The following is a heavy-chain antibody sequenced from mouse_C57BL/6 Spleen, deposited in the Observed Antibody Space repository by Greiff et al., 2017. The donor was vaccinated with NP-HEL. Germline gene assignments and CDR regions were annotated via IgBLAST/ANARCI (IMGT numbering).Heavy chain of an antibody. V-gene: IGHV1-81*01. J-gene: IGHJ4*01. Sequence: VQLQESGAELARPGASVKLSCKASGYTFTSYGISWVKQRTGQGLEWIGEIYPRSGNTYYNEKFKGKATLTADKSSSTAYMELRSLTSEDAAVYFCARGNYGSSYDAMDYWGQGTSVTVSS. CDR1: GYTFTSYG. CDR2: IYPRSGNT. CDR3: ARGNYGSSYDAMDY. D-gene: IGHD1-1*01.